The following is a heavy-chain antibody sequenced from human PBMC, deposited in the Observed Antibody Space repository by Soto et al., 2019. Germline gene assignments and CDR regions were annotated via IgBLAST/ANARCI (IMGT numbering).Heavy chain of an antibody. CDR2: VNWDGRDT. J-gene: IGHJ4*02. Sequence: EVQLVESGGVVAQPGGSLRLSCVASGFKFDDYTMHWVRQVPGKGLEWIALVNWDGRDTFYADSVKGRFIISRDNNRNSLSLQMKSLKPEDTGLYFCTKEGWTIYWDSWGQGTLVTVSS. CDR1: GFKFDDYT. V-gene: IGHV3-43*01. D-gene: IGHD2-15*01. CDR3: TKEGWTIYWDS.